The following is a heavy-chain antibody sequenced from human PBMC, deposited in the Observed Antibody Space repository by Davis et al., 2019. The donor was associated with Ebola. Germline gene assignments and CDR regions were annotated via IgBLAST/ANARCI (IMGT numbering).Heavy chain of an antibody. V-gene: IGHV3-13*01. D-gene: IGHD6-13*01. CDR3: ARAGFGSTWFDC. J-gene: IGHJ5*01. CDR1: GFTFRSHD. Sequence: GESLKISCAASGFTFRSHDMHWVRQATGKGLELVSAIGAAGDTYYPVSVKGRFTISRENAKNSLYLQMNSLRAEDTAVYYCARAGFGSTWFDCWGQGILVTVSS. CDR2: IGAAGDT.